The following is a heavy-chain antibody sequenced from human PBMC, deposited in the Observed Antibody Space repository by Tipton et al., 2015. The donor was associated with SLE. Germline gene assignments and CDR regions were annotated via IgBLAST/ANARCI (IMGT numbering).Heavy chain of an antibody. CDR2: IYSSGST. D-gene: IGHD6-13*01. CDR3: ATGGGIGAAGNQYFQY. Sequence: TLSLTCTVSGGSISSHYWSWIRQPPGKGLDWIGYIYSSGSTNYSPSLKSRVTISVDTSKNHFSLKLTSVTAADTAVYYCATGGGIGAAGNQYFQYWGQGTLVTVSS. J-gene: IGHJ1*01. V-gene: IGHV4-59*11. CDR1: GGSISSHY.